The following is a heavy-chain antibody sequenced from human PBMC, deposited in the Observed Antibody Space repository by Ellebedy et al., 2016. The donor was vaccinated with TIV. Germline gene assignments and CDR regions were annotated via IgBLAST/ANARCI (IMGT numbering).Heavy chain of an antibody. D-gene: IGHD2-15*01. CDR3: ARSTVVVVAAFHAFFDY. CDR1: GGSFSGYY. Sequence: SETLSLTCAVYGGSFSGYYWSWIRQPPGKGLEWIGEINHSGSTNYNPSLKSLVTISVDTSKNQFSLKLSSVTAADTAVYYCARSTVVVVAAFHAFFDYWGQGTLVTVSS. J-gene: IGHJ4*02. V-gene: IGHV4-34*09. CDR2: INHSGST.